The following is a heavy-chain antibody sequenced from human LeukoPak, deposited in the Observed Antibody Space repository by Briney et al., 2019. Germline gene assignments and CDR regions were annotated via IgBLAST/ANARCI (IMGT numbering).Heavy chain of an antibody. D-gene: IGHD6-13*01. CDR2: SSGTGYNM. CDR3: ARDARGAAAADDAFDI. J-gene: IGHJ3*02. Sequence: ASVKVSCKASGYTFSAYGITWVRQAPGQGLEWMAWSSGTGYNMEYAQKFQGRVTMTTDTSTSTAYLELRSLRSDDTAVYYCARDARGAAAADDAFDIWGQGTMVTVSS. V-gene: IGHV1-18*01. CDR1: GYTFSAYG.